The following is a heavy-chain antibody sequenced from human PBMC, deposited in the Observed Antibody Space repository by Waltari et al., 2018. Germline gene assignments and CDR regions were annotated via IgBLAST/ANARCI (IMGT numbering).Heavy chain of an antibody. V-gene: IGHV3-30*04. CDR2: ISYNARNI. CDR1: EFTSSSYA. CDR3: ARDYCDRTNCHGMDV. Sequence: QVQLVESGGGVVQPGRSLRLSGEASEFTSSSYATPWVRQAPGKGLEWVAVISYNARNIYYVDSVKGRFTISRDNSKKTLYLQMNSLRAEDTAVYYCARDYCDRTNCHGMDVWGQGTTVTVSS. D-gene: IGHD3-22*01. J-gene: IGHJ6*02.